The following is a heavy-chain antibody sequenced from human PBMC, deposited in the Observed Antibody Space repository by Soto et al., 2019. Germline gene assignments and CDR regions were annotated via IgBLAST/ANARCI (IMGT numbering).Heavy chain of an antibody. V-gene: IGHV1-46*01. Sequence: ASVKVSCKASGYTFTGYYMHWVRQAPGQGLEWMGIINPSGGSTSYAQKFQGRVTMTRDTSTSTVYMELSSLRSEDTAVYYCARVRGERRGSYYYFDYWGQGTLVTVSS. CDR3: ARVRGERRGSYYYFDY. CDR1: GYTFTGYY. CDR2: INPSGGST. J-gene: IGHJ4*02. D-gene: IGHD1-26*01.